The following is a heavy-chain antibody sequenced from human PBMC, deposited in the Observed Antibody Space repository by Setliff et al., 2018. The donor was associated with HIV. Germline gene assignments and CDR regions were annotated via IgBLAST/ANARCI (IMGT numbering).Heavy chain of an antibody. CDR1: GFSISSRYY. Sequence: PSETLSLTCDVSGFSISSRYYWGWIRQSPGKGLEWIGNIYHTGSSYYNPSLNDRATISLDTSKNQFSLRLSSVTAADTAMYYCANSHSAYFVDAFDIWGQGTMVTVSS. V-gene: IGHV4-38-2*01. D-gene: IGHD3-22*01. CDR3: ANSHSAYFVDAFDI. CDR2: IYHTGSS. J-gene: IGHJ3*02.